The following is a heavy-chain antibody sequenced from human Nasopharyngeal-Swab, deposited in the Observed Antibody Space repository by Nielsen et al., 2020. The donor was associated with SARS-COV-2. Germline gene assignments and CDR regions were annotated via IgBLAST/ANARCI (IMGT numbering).Heavy chain of an antibody. CDR1: GFTVSSNY. V-gene: IGHV3-66*04. D-gene: IGHD5-12*01. CDR2: IYSGGST. Sequence: GGSLRLSCAASGFTVSSNYMSWVRQVPGKGLEWVSVIYSGGSTYYADSVKGRFTISRDNSKNTLYLQMNSLRADDTAVYYCATPRGFSGYDYGYWGQGNLVTVSS. CDR3: ATPRGFSGYDYGY. J-gene: IGHJ4*02.